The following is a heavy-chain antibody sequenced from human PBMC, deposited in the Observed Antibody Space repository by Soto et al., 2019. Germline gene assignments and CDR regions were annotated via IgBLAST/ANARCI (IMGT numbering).Heavy chain of an antibody. CDR1: GFTFDDYT. Sequence: EEQLVESGGGLVQPGRSLRLSCAGSGFTFDDYTMHWVRQAPGKGLEWVSGISWNSATLAYADSVKGRFIVSRDNAKNILYLQMNSLRPEDAALYYCAKDVGSYYYDTSAYLYDYWGQGTLVTVSS. CDR3: AKDVGSYYYDTSAYLYDY. J-gene: IGHJ4*02. CDR2: ISWNSATL. V-gene: IGHV3-9*01. D-gene: IGHD3-22*01.